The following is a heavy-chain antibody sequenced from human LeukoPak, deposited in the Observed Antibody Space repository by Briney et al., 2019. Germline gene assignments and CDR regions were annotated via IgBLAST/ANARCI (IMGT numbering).Heavy chain of an antibody. J-gene: IGHJ4*02. D-gene: IGHD5-24*01. CDR1: GFTFSSYA. Sequence: PGGSLRLSCAASGFTFSSYALSWVRQAPGKGLEWVSAITGSGSSTYYADSVKGRFTISRDNSKNTLYLQMNSLRAEDTAVYYCARLATHGDYWGQGTLVTVSS. V-gene: IGHV3-23*01. CDR3: ARLATHGDY. CDR2: ITGSGSST.